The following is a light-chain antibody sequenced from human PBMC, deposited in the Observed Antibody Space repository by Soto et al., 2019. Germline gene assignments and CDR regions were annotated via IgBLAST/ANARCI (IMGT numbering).Light chain of an antibody. Sequence: DIQMTQSPPSLSASVGDRVTITCRASQGISDYLAWYQQKPGKVPKLLIYEASTLQSGVPSRFSGSGSGTDFTLTISSLQPEDVATYYCQKYNRTPRTFGQGTKVEIK. J-gene: IGKJ1*01. CDR1: QGISDY. CDR3: QKYNRTPRT. CDR2: EAS. V-gene: IGKV1-27*01.